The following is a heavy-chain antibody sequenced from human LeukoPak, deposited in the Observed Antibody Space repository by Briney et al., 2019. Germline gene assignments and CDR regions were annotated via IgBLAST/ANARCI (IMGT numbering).Heavy chain of an antibody. V-gene: IGHV1-2*02. D-gene: IGHD6-19*01. CDR3: ARDYGYSSGWYNSGVRGFDP. Sequence: GASVKVSCKASGYTFTGYYMHWVRQAPGQGLEWMGWINPNSGGTNYAQKFQGRVTMTRDTSISTAYMELSRLRSDDTAVYYCARDYGYSSGWYNSGVRGFDPWGQGTLVTVSS. J-gene: IGHJ5*02. CDR2: INPNSGGT. CDR1: GYTFTGYY.